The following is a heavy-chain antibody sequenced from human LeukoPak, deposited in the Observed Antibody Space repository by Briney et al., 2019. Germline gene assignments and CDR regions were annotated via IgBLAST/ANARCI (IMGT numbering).Heavy chain of an antibody. CDR1: GFTFSSYG. V-gene: IGHV3-30*18. Sequence: GGSLRLSCAASGFTFSSYGMHWVRQAPGKGLEWVAVISYDGSNKYYADPVRGRFTISRDNSKNTLYLQMNSLRAEDTAVYYCAKGRPIDVWGQGTTVTVSS. CDR3: AKGRPIDV. CDR2: ISYDGSNK. D-gene: IGHD6-6*01. J-gene: IGHJ6*02.